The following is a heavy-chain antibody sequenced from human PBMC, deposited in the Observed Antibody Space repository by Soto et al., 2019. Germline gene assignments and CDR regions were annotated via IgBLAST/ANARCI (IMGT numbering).Heavy chain of an antibody. CDR3: ARVADWLWGCRILSSMTSLFSYGMDV. J-gene: IGHJ6*02. CDR1: RFTVSSYA. V-gene: IGHV3-30*01. CDR2: ISYDVSNK. Sequence: RSLACAASRFTVSSYARHGVRQAPGKGLEWVAVISYDVSNKYYADSVKGRFTIARVTAKNTLYLQMNSLRAEDTAVSSCARVADWLWGCRILSSMTSLFSYGMDVWGQGTTVTVSS. D-gene: IGHD3-9*01.